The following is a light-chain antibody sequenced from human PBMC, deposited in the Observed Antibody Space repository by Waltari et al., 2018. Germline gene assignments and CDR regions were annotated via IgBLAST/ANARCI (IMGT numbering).Light chain of an antibody. CDR2: DVD. J-gene: IGLJ1*01. V-gene: IGLV2-11*01. Sequence: QSALTQPRSVSGSPGQSVTISCTGNSGDVGGYNYVSWYQHHPGKSPNLIIYDVDKRPSGVPDLFSGSKSGNTASLTISGLQSDDEADFYCCSYAGDYSLVFGTGTKVTVL. CDR1: SGDVGGYNY. CDR3: CSYAGDYSLV.